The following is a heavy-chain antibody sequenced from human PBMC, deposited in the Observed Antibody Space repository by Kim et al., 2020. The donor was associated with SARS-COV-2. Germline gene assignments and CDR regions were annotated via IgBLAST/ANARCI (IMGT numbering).Heavy chain of an antibody. CDR3: AKVNGGVRDWFDP. J-gene: IGHJ5*02. CDR2: ISASGGST. V-gene: IGHV3-23*01. CDR1: GFTFSSYA. Sequence: GGSLRLSCAASGFTFSSYAMNWVRQAPAKGLEWVSTISASGGSTYSPDSVKGRFTISRDNSKNTLYLQMNSLRAEDTAVYYCAKVNGGVRDWFDPWGQGTLVTVSS. D-gene: IGHD3-3*01.